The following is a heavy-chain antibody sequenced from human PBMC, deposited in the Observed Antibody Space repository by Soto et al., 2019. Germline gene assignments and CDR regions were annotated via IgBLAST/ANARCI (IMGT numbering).Heavy chain of an antibody. D-gene: IGHD4-17*01. CDR1: GGSVSSYY. CDR2: IFISGST. V-gene: IGHV4-4*07. Sequence: PSETLSLTCTVSGGSVSSYYWTWIRQSAGKGLEWIGRIFISGSTNYNPSFNSRVTMPVDTSKNQFSLKLSSVTAADTATYYCASALVDYGDYYFDRWGQGTLVTVSS. J-gene: IGHJ4*02. CDR3: ASALVDYGDYYFDR.